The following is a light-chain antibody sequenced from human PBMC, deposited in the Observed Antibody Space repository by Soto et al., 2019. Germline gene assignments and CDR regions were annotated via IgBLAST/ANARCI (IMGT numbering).Light chain of an antibody. CDR1: SSNIGAGYD. J-gene: IGLJ2*01. V-gene: IGLV1-40*01. CDR2: GNS. CDR3: QSYDSSLSAHVV. Sequence: QSVLTQPPSVSGAPGQRVTISCTGSSSNIGAGYDVHWYQQLPGTAPKLLIYGNSNRPSGVPDRFSGSKSGTSASLAITGLRAEDEADYYCQSYDSSLSAHVVFGGGTQLTVL.